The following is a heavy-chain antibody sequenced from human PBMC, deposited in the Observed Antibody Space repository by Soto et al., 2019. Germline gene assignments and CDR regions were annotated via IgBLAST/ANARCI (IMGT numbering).Heavy chain of an antibody. CDR2: IWYDGSNK. V-gene: IGHV3-33*01. J-gene: IGHJ4*02. Sequence: GGSLRLSCAASGFTFSSYGMHWVRQAPGKGLEWVAVIWYDGSNKYYADSVKGRFTISRDNSQNTLYLQMHSLRAEDTAGYYCAREATITIFGVVNDLDYWGQGTLVTVSS. CDR1: GFTFSSYG. D-gene: IGHD3-3*01. CDR3: AREATITIFGVVNDLDY.